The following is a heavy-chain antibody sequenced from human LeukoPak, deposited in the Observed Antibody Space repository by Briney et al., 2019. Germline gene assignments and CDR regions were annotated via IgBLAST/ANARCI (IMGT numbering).Heavy chain of an antibody. CDR1: GFTFSSYA. J-gene: IGHJ3*02. CDR2: ISYDGSNK. V-gene: IGHV3-30-3*01. Sequence: PGGSLRLSCAASGFTFSSYAMHWVRQAPGKELEWVAVISYDGSNKYYADSVKGRFTISRDNAKNTLYLQMNSLRAEDTAVYYCARNRIAAARDDAFDIWGQGTMVTVSS. D-gene: IGHD6-13*01. CDR3: ARNRIAAARDDAFDI.